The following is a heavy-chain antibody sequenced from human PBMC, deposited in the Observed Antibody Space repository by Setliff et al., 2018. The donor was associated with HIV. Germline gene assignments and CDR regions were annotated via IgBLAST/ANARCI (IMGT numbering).Heavy chain of an antibody. D-gene: IGHD6-13*01. CDR1: GFTFSSYW. Sequence: GSLRLSCAASGFTFSSYWMSWVRQAPGKGLEWVANIKQDGSEKYYVDSVKGRFTISRDNSKYTLYLQMNSLRVEDTAVYYCAKAPLTIVATGGEDCWGQGTLVTVSS. CDR2: IKQDGSEK. V-gene: IGHV3-7*03. CDR3: AKAPLTIVATGGEDC. J-gene: IGHJ4*02.